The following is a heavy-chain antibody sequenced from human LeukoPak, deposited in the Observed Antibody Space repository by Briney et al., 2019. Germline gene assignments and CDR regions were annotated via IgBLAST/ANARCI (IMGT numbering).Heavy chain of an antibody. V-gene: IGHV4-61*02. CDR3: ARDVAYGDYVDY. CDR1: GGSISSGSYF. CDR2: IYASGSA. J-gene: IGHJ4*02. D-gene: IGHD4-17*01. Sequence: SETLSLTCTVSGGSISSGSYFWSWIRQPAGQGLEWIGRIYASGSANYNPSLKSRVTISVDTSKNQFSLKLSSVTAADTAVYYCARDVAYGDYVDYWGQGTLVTVSS.